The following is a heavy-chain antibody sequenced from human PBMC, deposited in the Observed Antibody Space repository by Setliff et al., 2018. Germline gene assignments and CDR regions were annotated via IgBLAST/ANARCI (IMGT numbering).Heavy chain of an antibody. J-gene: IGHJ3*01. CDR3: ARAHRYFSDTSGYFYDQGRSAFDV. V-gene: IGHV1-2*02. CDR1: GYPLTAYY. CDR2: ISPNSGVT. D-gene: IGHD3-22*01. Sequence: ASVKVSCKASGYPLTAYYIHWVRQAPGQGLEWMGWISPNSGVTNYAQKVQGRVTMTRDASTSTVYMEVSRLRSEDTALYYCARAHRYFSDTSGYFYDQGRSAFDVWGQGTMVTVSS.